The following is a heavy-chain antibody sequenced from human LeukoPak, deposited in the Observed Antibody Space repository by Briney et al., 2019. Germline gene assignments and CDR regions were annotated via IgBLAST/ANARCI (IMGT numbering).Heavy chain of an antibody. J-gene: IGHJ4*02. V-gene: IGHV4-34*01. CDR1: GGSFSGYY. D-gene: IGHD5-12*01. CDR2: INHSGST. CDR3: ARVDIAAQKVDY. Sequence: SETLSLTCAVYGGSFSGYYWSWIRQPPGKGLEWIGEINHSGSTNYNPSLKSQVTISVDTSKNQFSLKLSSVTAADTAVYYCARVDIAAQKVDYWGQGTLVTVSS.